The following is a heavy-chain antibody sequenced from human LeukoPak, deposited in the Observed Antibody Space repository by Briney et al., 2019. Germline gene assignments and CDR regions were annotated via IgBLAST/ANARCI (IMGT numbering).Heavy chain of an antibody. CDR1: GGTFSSYA. D-gene: IGHD6-13*01. CDR2: IIPIFGTA. CDR3: AISGYSSNWDSDY. J-gene: IGHJ4*02. V-gene: IGHV1-69*05. Sequence: GSSVKVSCKASGGTFSSYAISWVRQAPGQGLEWMGGIIPIFGTANYAQKFQGRVTITTDESTSTAYMELSSLRSEDTAVYYCAISGYSSNWDSDYWGQGTLVTVSS.